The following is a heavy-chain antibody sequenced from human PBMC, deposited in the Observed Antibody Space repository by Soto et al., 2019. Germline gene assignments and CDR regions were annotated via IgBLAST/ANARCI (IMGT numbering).Heavy chain of an antibody. Sequence: GGSLRLSCAASGFTFSSYAMSWVRQAPGKGLEWVSAISGSGGSTYYADSVKGRFTISRDNSKNTLYLQMNSLRAEDTDVYYCAKALGDFWSGYYPYWGQGTLVTVSS. J-gene: IGHJ4*02. D-gene: IGHD3-3*01. CDR1: GFTFSSYA. CDR3: AKALGDFWSGYYPY. CDR2: ISGSGGST. V-gene: IGHV3-23*01.